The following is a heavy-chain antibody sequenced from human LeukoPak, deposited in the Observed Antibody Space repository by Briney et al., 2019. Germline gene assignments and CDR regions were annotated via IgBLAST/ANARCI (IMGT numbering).Heavy chain of an antibody. V-gene: IGHV4-39*07. D-gene: IGHD3-9*01. CDR3: ARDRAVPWYDIYPGDAFDI. CDR1: GGSISSSSYY. Sequence: PSETLSLTCTVSGGSISSSSYYWGWIRQPPGKGLEWIGSIYYSGSTYYNPSLKSRVTISVDTSKNQFSLKLSSVTAADTAVYYCARDRAVPWYDIYPGDAFDIWGQGTMVTVSS. CDR2: IYYSGST. J-gene: IGHJ3*02.